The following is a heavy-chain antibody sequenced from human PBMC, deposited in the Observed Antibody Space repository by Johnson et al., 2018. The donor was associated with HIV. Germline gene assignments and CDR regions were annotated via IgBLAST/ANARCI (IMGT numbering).Heavy chain of an antibody. J-gene: IGHJ3*02. V-gene: IGHV3-7*04. D-gene: IGHD1-26*01. CDR2: VKRDGSEK. CDR3: ARAVGAGGI. CDR1: GFSFSLYW. Sequence: VQLVESGGGVVQPGRSLRLSCAGSGFSFSLYWMTWVRQAAGKGLEWVAHVKRDGSEKLYADSVKGRFTISRDNVKNSLYLQMNSLRAEDTAVYYCARAVGAGGIWGQGTMVTVSS.